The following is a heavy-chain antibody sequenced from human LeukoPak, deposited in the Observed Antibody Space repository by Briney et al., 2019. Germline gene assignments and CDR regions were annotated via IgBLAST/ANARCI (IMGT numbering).Heavy chain of an antibody. D-gene: IGHD1-26*01. CDR2: ISSSSSTI. CDR3: ARDRGGSYSAIDY. V-gene: IGHV3-48*04. Sequence: PGGSLSLSCAASGFTFSSYSMNWVRQAPGKGLEWVSFISSSSSTIYYADSVKGRFTISRDSAKNSLYLQMNSLRAEDTAVYYCARDRGGSYSAIDYWGQGTLVTVSS. CDR1: GFTFSSYS. J-gene: IGHJ4*02.